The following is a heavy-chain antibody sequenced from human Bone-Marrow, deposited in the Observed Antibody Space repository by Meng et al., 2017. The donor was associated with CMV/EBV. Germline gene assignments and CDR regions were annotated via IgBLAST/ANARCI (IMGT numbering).Heavy chain of an antibody. CDR2: ISSSGSTI. CDR1: GFTFSSYE. CDR3: AREREWVHYYYGMDV. Sequence: GESLKISCAASGFTFSSYEMNWVRQAPGKGLEWVSYISSSGSTIYYADSVKGRFTISRDNAKNSLYLQMNSLRAEDTAVYYCAREREWVHYYYGMDVWGQGTTVTVSS. V-gene: IGHV3-48*03. D-gene: IGHD3-3*01. J-gene: IGHJ6*02.